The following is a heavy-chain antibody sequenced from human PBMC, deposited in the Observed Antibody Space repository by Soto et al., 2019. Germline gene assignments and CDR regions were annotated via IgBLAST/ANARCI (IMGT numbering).Heavy chain of an antibody. J-gene: IGHJ4*02. CDR3: ARGLTTRDFDY. D-gene: IGHD2-2*01. CDR2: INHSGST. CDR1: GGSFSGYY. V-gene: IGHV4-34*01. Sequence: LSLTCAVYGGSFSGYYWSWIRQPPGKGLEWIGEINHSGSTNYNPSLKSRVTISVDTSKNQFSLKLSSVTAADTAVYYCARGLTTRDFDYWGQGTLVTVS.